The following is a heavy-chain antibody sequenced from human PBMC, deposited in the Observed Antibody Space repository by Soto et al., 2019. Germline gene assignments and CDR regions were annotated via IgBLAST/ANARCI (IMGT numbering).Heavy chain of an antibody. V-gene: IGHV3-23*01. CDR1: GFTFSSYA. Sequence: GGSLRVSCAASGFTFSSYAMSWVRQAPGKGLEWVSAISGSGGSTYYADSVKGRFTISRDNSKNTLYLQMNSLRAEDTAVYYCAKCGLGSSSWIHYYYYGMDVWGQGTTVTGSS. D-gene: IGHD2-2*01. CDR2: ISGSGGST. J-gene: IGHJ6*02. CDR3: AKCGLGSSSWIHYYYYGMDV.